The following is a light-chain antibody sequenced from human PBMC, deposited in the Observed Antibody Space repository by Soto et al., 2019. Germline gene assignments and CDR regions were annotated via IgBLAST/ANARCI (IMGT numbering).Light chain of an antibody. J-gene: IGLJ1*01. CDR3: RSYTTSKHRQIV. V-gene: IGLV2-14*03. CDR2: DVS. CDR1: SSDVGGYNY. Sequence: QSALTQPASVSGSPGQSITISCTGTSSDVGGYNYVSWYQHHPGKAPKLMIFDVSNRPSGVSNRFSGSKSGNTASLTISGLQPEDEADYYCRSYTTSKHRQIVFGTRTKVTVL.